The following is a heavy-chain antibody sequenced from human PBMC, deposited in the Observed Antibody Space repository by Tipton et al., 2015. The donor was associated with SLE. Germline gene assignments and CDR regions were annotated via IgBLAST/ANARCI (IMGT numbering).Heavy chain of an antibody. V-gene: IGHV4-59*01. CDR3: ARDLVGYFGY. D-gene: IGHD1-26*01. Sequence: TLSLTCTVSSGSISSYYWSWIRQPPGKGLEWIGYIYYSGSTNSNPSLKSRVTISVDTSKNQFSLKLSSVTAADTAVYYCARDLVGYFGYWGQGTLVTVS. CDR1: SGSISSYY. CDR2: IYYSGST. J-gene: IGHJ4*02.